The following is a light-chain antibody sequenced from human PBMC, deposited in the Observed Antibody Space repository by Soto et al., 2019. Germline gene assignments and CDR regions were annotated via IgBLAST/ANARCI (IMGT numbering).Light chain of an antibody. CDR1: SSNIGAGYD. V-gene: IGLV1-40*01. J-gene: IGLJ2*01. Sequence: QSVLTQPPSVSGAPGQRVTISCTGSSSNIGAGYDVHWYEQLPGTAPKLLIYGNTNRPSGVPDRFSGSKSGTSASLAITGLLAEDEADYYCQSYDNSLSTSIFGGGTKVTVL. CDR3: QSYDNSLSTSI. CDR2: GNT.